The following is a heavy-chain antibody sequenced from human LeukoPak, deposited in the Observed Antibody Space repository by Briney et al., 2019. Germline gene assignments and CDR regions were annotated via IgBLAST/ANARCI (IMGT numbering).Heavy chain of an antibody. CDR2: IWYDGSNK. CDR3: ARDAQPYSSGWYGAFDI. CDR1: GFTFSSYG. V-gene: IGHV3-33*01. J-gene: IGHJ3*02. D-gene: IGHD6-19*01. Sequence: GGSLRLSCVASGFTFSSYGMHWVRQAPGKGLEWVAVIWYDGSNKYYADSVKGRFTISRDNSKNTLYLQMNSLRAEDTAVYYCARDAQPYSSGWYGAFDIWGQGTMVTVSS.